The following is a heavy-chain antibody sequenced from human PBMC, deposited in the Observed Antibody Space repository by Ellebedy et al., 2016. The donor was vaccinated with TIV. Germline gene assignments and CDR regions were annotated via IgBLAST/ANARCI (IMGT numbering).Heavy chain of an antibody. CDR3: ARGPPYCTSTTCYTGYFDY. D-gene: IGHD2-2*02. Sequence: ASVKVSXKASGYTFTTYAMHWVRQAPGQRLEWMGWIHAGNGYTKYSQNFQGRVTISRDTSASTVYMELSSLRSEDTAVYYCARGPPYCTSTTCYTGYFDYWGQGILVTVSS. V-gene: IGHV1-3*01. CDR2: IHAGNGYT. J-gene: IGHJ4*02. CDR1: GYTFTTYA.